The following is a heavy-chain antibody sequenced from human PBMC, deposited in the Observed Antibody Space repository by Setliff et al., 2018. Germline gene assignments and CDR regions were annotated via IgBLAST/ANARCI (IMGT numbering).Heavy chain of an antibody. V-gene: IGHV1-18*01. CDR1: GFTFTDYG. J-gene: IGHJ3*02. Sequence: ASVKVSCKSSGFTFTDYGITWVRQVPGQGLEWMGWINNYNFNTQYAQKFQGRVTITADESTRTVNMELTSLRSEDTALYYCARGALNWAAFNIWGQGTMVTVSS. CDR2: INNYNFNT. D-gene: IGHD3-16*01. CDR3: ARGALNWAAFNI.